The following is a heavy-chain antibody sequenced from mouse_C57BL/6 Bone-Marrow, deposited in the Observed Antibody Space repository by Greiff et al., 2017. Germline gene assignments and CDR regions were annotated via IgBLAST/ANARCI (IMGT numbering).Heavy chain of an antibody. D-gene: IGHD2-9*01. J-gene: IGHJ1*03. CDR3: AREGALLWLRWYFDV. V-gene: IGHV1-64*01. CDR1: GYTFTSYW. Sequence: QVQLQQSGAELVKPGASVKLSCKASGYTFTSYWMHWVKQRPGQGLEWIGMIHPNSGSTNYNEKFKSKATLTVDKSSSTAYRQLSSLTSEDSAVYYCAREGALLWLRWYFDVWGTGTTVTVSS. CDR2: IHPNSGST.